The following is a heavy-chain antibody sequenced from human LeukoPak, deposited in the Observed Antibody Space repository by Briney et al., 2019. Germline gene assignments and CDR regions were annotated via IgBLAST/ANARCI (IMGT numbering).Heavy chain of an antibody. D-gene: IGHD5-24*01. CDR2: INWNGGST. J-gene: IGHJ4*02. CDR1: GFTFDDYG. Sequence: GGSLRLSCAASGFTFDDYGMSWVRQAPGKGLEWVSGINWNGGSTGYADSVKGRFTISRDNSKNTLYLQMNSLRAEDTAVYYCATLEMATITRTFDYWGQGTLVTVSS. V-gene: IGHV3-20*04. CDR3: ATLEMATITRTFDY.